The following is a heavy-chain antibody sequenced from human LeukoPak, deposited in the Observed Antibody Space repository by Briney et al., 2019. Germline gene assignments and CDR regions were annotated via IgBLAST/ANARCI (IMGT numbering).Heavy chain of an antibody. D-gene: IGHD3-3*01. J-gene: IGHJ4*02. Sequence: GGSLRLSCAASGFGFSDYYMTWIRQAPGKGLEWVSYISSSGNTISYADFVKGRFTISRDNAKKSVFLQMHSLRPEDTAVYYCARGYYDFYWGQGTLVTVSS. CDR2: ISSSGNTI. CDR3: ARGYYDFY. CDR1: GFGFSDYY. V-gene: IGHV3-11*04.